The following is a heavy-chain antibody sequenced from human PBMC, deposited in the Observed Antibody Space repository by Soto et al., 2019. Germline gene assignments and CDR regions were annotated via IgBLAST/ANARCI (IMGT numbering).Heavy chain of an antibody. CDR1: GFTFSDHY. CDR3: ARELMTTVTFFDF. Sequence: GGSLRLSCVASGFTFSDHYMDWVRQARGEGLEWVGRTRNKASGYTTEYAASVKGRFIISRDDSKNSLYLQMNSLKTEDTAVYYCARELMTTVTFFDFWGQGTLVTVSS. V-gene: IGHV3-72*01. CDR2: TRNKASGYTT. D-gene: IGHD4-17*01. J-gene: IGHJ4*02.